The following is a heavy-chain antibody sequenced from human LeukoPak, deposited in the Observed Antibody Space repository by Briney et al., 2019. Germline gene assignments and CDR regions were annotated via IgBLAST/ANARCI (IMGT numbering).Heavy chain of an antibody. Sequence: PGRSLRLSCAASGFTFSSYGMHWVRQAPGKGLEWVAVIWYDGSNKYYADSVKGRFTISRDNSKNTLYLQMNSLRAEDTAVYYCARESDPSDILTGYFDYWGQGTLVTVSS. J-gene: IGHJ4*02. CDR1: GFTFSSYG. CDR3: ARESDPSDILTGYFDY. V-gene: IGHV3-30*19. CDR2: IWYDGSNK. D-gene: IGHD3-9*01.